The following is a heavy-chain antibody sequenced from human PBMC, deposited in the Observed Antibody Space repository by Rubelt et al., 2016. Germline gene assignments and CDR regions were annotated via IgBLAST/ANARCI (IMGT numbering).Heavy chain of an antibody. J-gene: IGHJ4*02. D-gene: IGHD6-19*01. CDR2: INHSGST. CDR1: GGSFSGYY. V-gene: IGHV4-34*01. CDR3: ARAQWLAFDY. Sequence: QVQLQQWGAGLLKPSETLSLTCAVYGGSFSGYYWSWIRQPPGKGLEWIGEINHSGSTNYNPSLKSRVTISVDTSKNQFSLKLSAVTAADTAVYYCARAQWLAFDYWGQGTLVTVSS.